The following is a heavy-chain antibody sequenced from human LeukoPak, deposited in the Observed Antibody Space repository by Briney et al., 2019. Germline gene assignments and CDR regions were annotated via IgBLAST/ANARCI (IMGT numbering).Heavy chain of an antibody. V-gene: IGHV4-59*11. CDR2: MHGSGST. Sequence: SETLSLTCTVSGGSISSHYWSWIRQPPGKGVEWIGYMHGSGSTNHNPSLKSRVTMSVDTSKNQFSLKLTSVTAADTAVYYCAKFEPGRWFDPWGQGTLVTVSS. J-gene: IGHJ5*02. CDR3: AKFEPGRWFDP. CDR1: GGSISSHY. D-gene: IGHD3-10*01.